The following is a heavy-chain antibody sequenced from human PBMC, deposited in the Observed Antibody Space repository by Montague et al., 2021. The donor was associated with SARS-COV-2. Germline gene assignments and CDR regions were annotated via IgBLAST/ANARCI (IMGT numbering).Heavy chain of an antibody. CDR1: GFIFSSYE. J-gene: IGHJ6*02. CDR3: ARDRDWDDWCGMDV. CDR2: ISSSGGGSTK. Sequence: RLSWSASGFIFSSYEMNWVRQAPGKGLEWISYISSSGGGSTKHYTDSVKGRFTISRDNAKNSLYLQMNSLRVEDTAIYYCARDRDWDDWCGMDVWGQGITVTVSS. D-gene: IGHD2-21*01. V-gene: IGHV3-48*03.